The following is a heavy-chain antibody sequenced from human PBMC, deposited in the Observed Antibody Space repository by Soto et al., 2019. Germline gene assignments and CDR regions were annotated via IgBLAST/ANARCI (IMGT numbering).Heavy chain of an antibody. J-gene: IGHJ2*01. CDR1: GGSFSGYY. CDR2: INDRGSI. Sequence: QVQLQQWGAGPLRPLETLSLTCGVSGGSFSGYYWAWIRQSPGKGLEWIGEINDRGSINYNPSLKGRVKFSVCTSENHYSLNLRSVTAADTAVYYCARESHDILTGPPWVWYFDLWGRGTLVTVSS. V-gene: IGHV4-34*01. CDR3: ARESHDILTGPPWVWYFDL. D-gene: IGHD3-9*01.